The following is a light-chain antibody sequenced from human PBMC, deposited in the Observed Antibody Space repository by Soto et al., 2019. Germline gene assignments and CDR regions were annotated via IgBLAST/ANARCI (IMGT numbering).Light chain of an antibody. CDR3: SSFSGSNTVF. Sequence: QSALTQPPSASGSPGQSVTISCAGTGSDIAVYDFVSWYQQHPGKAPKLIIYEVSKRPSGVPDRFSASKSGNTPSLTVSGPRAGDGADYSSSSFSGSNTVFFGGGTNPPVL. V-gene: IGLV2-8*01. J-gene: IGLJ2*01. CDR1: GSDIAVYDF. CDR2: EVS.